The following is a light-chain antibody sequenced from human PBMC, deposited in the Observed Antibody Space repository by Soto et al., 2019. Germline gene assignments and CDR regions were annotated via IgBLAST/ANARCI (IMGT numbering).Light chain of an antibody. CDR1: QSINER. CDR2: DAS. V-gene: IGKV1-5*02. J-gene: IGKJ1*01. CDR3: QQYNNYWT. Sequence: DIKMTQSPSTLSASVGDRVTIICRASQSINERLAWYQLKPGKAPKLLIYDASGLESGVPLRFSGSGSGTEFILTISSLQPDDFATYYCQQYNNYWTFGQGTKVDIK.